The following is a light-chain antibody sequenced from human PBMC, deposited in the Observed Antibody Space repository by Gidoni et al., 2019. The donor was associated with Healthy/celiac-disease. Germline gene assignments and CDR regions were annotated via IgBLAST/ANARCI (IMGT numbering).Light chain of an antibody. V-gene: IGKV1-33*01. J-gene: IGKJ5*01. Sequence: DIQMTQSPSSLSASVGDRVTITCQASQDMSNYLNWYQQKPGKAPKLLIYDASNLETGVPSRFSGSGAGTDFTFTISSLQPEDIATYYCQQYDNLPPITVGQGTRLEIK. CDR3: QQYDNLPPIT. CDR1: QDMSNY. CDR2: DAS.